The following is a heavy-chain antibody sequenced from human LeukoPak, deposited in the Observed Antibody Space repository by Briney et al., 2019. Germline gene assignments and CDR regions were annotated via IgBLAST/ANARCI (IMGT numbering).Heavy chain of an antibody. CDR2: IYPGDSDT. V-gene: IGHV5-51*01. J-gene: IGHJ4*02. D-gene: IGHD3-22*01. CDR1: GYSFTTYW. CDR3: ARRHYYYDRSGFYYYFDT. Sequence: GESLKISCKGSGYSFTTYWIGWVRQMPGKGLEWMGIIYPGDSDTRYSPSFQGQVTISADKSISTAYLQWSSLKASDSAMYYCARRHYYYDRSGFYYYFDTWGQGTQVTVTS.